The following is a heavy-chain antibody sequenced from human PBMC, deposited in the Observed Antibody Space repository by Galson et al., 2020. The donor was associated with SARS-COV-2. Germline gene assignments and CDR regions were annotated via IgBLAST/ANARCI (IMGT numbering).Heavy chain of an antibody. CDR2: TYSGGST. V-gene: IGHV3-53*01. J-gene: IGHJ4*02. D-gene: IGHD4-4*01. Sequence: QLGESLKISCAASGFTVSSNYMSWVRQAPGKGLEWVSVTYSGGSTYYADSVKGRFTISRDNSKNTLYLQMNSLRAEDTAVYYCARDSQGGNDYNYLLFWGQGTLVTVSS. CDR3: ARDSQGGNDYNYLLF. CDR1: GFTVSSNY.